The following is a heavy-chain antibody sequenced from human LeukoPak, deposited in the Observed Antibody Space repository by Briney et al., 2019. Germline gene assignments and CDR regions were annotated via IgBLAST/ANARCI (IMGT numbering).Heavy chain of an antibody. CDR2: IYYTGNT. J-gene: IGHJ5*02. Sequence: SDTLSLTCTVSGDSISTSKSYWGWIRQPPLKGLEWIGSIYYTGNTYYNASLKSRVTISVDTSKNQFSLSLTSVTAADTAVYYCARRGRRQYQLQTGAFDPWGQGTLVTVSS. CDR3: ARRGRRQYQLQTGAFDP. V-gene: IGHV4-39*01. D-gene: IGHD2-2*01. CDR1: GDSISTSKSY.